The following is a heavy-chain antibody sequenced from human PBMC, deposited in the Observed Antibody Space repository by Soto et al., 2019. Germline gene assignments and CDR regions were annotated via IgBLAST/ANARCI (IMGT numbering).Heavy chain of an antibody. Sequence: SETLSLTCTVSGGSISSYYWSWIRQPAGKGLEWIGRIYTSGSTNYNPSLKSRVTMSVDTSKNQFSLKLSSVTAADTAVYYCAREKGDLERRRYYFDYWGQGTLVTVSS. J-gene: IGHJ4*02. CDR1: GGSISSYY. CDR3: AREKGDLERRRYYFDY. D-gene: IGHD1-1*01. CDR2: IYTSGST. V-gene: IGHV4-4*07.